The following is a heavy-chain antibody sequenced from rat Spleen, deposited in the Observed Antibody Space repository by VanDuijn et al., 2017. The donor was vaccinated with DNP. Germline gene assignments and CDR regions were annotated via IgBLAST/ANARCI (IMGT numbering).Heavy chain of an antibody. Sequence: EVQLVESGGGLVQPGRSLKLSCAASGFTFSAYYMAWVRQAPAKGLEWVAYIGSPAYAPYYTDSVKGRFTISRDNAENTVYLQMNSLRSEDTATYYCAKDRDYGYWGQGVMVTVSS. J-gene: IGHJ2*01. D-gene: IGHD1-11*01. CDR2: IGSPAYAP. CDR3: AKDRDYGY. CDR1: GFTFSAYY. V-gene: IGHV5-27*01.